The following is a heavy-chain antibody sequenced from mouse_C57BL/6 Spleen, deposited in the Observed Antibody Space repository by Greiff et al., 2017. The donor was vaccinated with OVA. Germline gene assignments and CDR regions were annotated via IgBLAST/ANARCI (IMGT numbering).Heavy chain of an antibody. CDR1: GYAFSSYW. CDR2: IYPGDGDT. V-gene: IGHV1-80*01. J-gene: IGHJ4*01. Sequence: QVHVKQSGAELVKPGASVKISCKASGYAFSSYWMNWVKQRPGKGLEWIGQIYPGDGDTNYNGKFKGKATLTADKSSSTAYMQLSSLTSEDSAVYFCASCPLLYAGDYGGQGTSVTVSS. CDR3: ASCPLLYAGDY. D-gene: IGHD6-1*01.